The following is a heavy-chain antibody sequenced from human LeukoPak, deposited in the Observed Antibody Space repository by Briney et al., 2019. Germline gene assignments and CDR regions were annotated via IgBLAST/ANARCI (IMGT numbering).Heavy chain of an antibody. D-gene: IGHD6-13*01. CDR1: GFTFSSYW. CDR2: INSDGSTT. J-gene: IGHJ4*02. V-gene: IGHV3-74*01. Sequence: QSGGSLRLSCAASGFTFSSYWIHWVRQLPGKGLVWVSRINSDGSTTNYADSVKGRFTISRDNAKNSLYLQMNSLRAEDTAVYYCARESWYDDYWGQGTLVTVSS. CDR3: ARESWYDDY.